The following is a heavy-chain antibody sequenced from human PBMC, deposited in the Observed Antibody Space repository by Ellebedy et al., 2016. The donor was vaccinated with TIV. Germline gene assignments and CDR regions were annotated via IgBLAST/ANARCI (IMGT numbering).Heavy chain of an antibody. CDR1: GYTFTDYY. V-gene: IGHV1-2*02. CDR2: INPNSGGT. Sequence: AASVKVSCKTSGYTFTDYYIHWVRQAPGQGLEWMAWINPNSGGTNYAQKFQGRVTVTRDTSNSTAFLELSRLRSDDTAVYYCTRDLTNIVSGDYWGQGTLVTVSS. D-gene: IGHD5/OR15-5a*01. J-gene: IGHJ4*02. CDR3: TRDLTNIVSGDY.